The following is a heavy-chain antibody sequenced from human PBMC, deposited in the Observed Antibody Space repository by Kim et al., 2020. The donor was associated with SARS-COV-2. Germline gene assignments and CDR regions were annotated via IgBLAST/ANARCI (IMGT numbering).Heavy chain of an antibody. CDR2: ISWNSGSI. J-gene: IGHJ4*02. CDR3: AKDPAGFGELLYYFDY. D-gene: IGHD3-10*01. Sequence: GGSLRLSCAASGFTFDDYAMHWVRQAPGKGLEWVSGISWNSGSIGYADSVKGRFTISRDNAKNSLYLRMNSLRAEDTALYYCAKDPAGFGELLYYFDYWGQGTLVTVSS. V-gene: IGHV3-9*01. CDR1: GFTFDDYA.